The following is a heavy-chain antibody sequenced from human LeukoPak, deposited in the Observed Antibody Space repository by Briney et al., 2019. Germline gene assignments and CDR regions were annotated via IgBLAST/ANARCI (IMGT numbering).Heavy chain of an antibody. D-gene: IGHD2-15*01. J-gene: IGHJ5*02. V-gene: IGHV3-73*01. Sequence: PGGSLRLSCAASGFTFSGSAMHWVRQASGKGLEWVGRIRSKANSYATAYAASVKGRFTISRDDSKNTAYLQMNSLKTEDTAVYYCTRHEDCSGGSCYGVMDWFDPWGQGTLVTVSS. CDR1: GFTFSGSA. CDR2: IRSKANSYAT. CDR3: TRHEDCSGGSCYGVMDWFDP.